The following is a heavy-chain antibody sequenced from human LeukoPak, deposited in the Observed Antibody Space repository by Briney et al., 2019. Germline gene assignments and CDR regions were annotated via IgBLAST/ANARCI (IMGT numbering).Heavy chain of an antibody. V-gene: IGHV4-59*01. CDR1: GGSISSYY. D-gene: IGHD6-19*01. Sequence: SETLSLTCTVSGGSISSYYWSWIRQPPGKGLEWIGYIYYSGSTNYNPSLKSRVTISVDTSKNQFSLKLSSVTAADTAVYYCARGAAVAGIFYYFDYWGQGTLVTVSS. CDR2: IYYSGST. CDR3: ARGAAVAGIFYYFDY. J-gene: IGHJ4*02.